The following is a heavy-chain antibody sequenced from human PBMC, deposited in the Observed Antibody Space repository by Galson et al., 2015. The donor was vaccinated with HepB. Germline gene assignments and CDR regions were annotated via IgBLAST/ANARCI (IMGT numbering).Heavy chain of an antibody. J-gene: IGHJ5*02. CDR1: GFTFSTST. CDR2: ISSSSYI. CDR3: ASGGYTTNMFDP. D-gene: IGHD6-13*01. V-gene: IGHV3-21*01. Sequence: SLRLSCAASGFTFSTSTMNWVRQAPGEGLEWVSSISSSSYIYYADSVKGRFTVSRDNAKNSLYLQMNSLRAEDTAVYYCASGGYTTNMFDPWGQGTLVTVSS.